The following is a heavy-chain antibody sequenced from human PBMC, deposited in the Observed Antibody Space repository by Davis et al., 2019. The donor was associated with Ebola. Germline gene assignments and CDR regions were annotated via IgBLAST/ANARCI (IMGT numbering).Heavy chain of an antibody. CDR3: ARDPTVVVTAIPYWYFDL. J-gene: IGHJ2*01. V-gene: IGHV3-21*01. Sequence: GESLKISCAASGFTFSSYSMNWVRQAPGKGLEWVSSISSSSSYIYYADSVKGRFTISRDNAKNSLYLQMNSLRAEDTAVYYCARDPTVVVTAIPYWYFDLWGRGTLVTVSS. D-gene: IGHD2-21*02. CDR2: ISSSSSYI. CDR1: GFTFSSYS.